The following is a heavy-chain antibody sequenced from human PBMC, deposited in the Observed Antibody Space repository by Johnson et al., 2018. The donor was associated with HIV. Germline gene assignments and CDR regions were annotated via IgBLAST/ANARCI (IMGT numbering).Heavy chain of an antibody. CDR2: ISYDGSNK. CDR3: AKDLFTEREDDAFDI. CDR1: GFTFSSYA. Sequence: QVQLVESGGGVVQPGRYLRLSCAASGFTFSSYAMHWVRQAPGKGLEWVAVISYDGSNKYYADSVKGRFTISRDNSKNTLYLQMNSLRAEDTAVYYCAKDLFTEREDDAFDIWGQGTMVTVSS. D-gene: IGHD1-26*01. J-gene: IGHJ3*02. V-gene: IGHV3-30*18.